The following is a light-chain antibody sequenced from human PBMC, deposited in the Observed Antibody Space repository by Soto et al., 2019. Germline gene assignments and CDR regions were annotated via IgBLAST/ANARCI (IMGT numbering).Light chain of an antibody. CDR3: LQYNNWPYT. V-gene: IGKV3-15*01. CDR2: GAS. J-gene: IGKJ2*01. CDR1: QRVSSN. Sequence: EVVMTQSPATLSVSPGERATLSCRASQRVSSNLAWYQQKPGQAPRLLIYGASTRATGLPARFSGSGSGTEFTLTISSLQSEDFAFYYCLQYNNWPYTFGQGTKLDIK.